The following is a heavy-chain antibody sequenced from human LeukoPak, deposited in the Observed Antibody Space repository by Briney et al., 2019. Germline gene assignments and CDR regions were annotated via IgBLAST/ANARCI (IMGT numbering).Heavy chain of an antibody. D-gene: IGHD3-22*01. Sequence: APVKVSCKASGYTFTSYAMHWVRQAPGQRLEWMGWINAGNGNTKYSQKFQGRVTITRDTSASTAYMELSSLRSEDTAVYYCARDFGHYYDSSGHDYWGQGTLVTVSS. CDR2: INAGNGNT. CDR3: ARDFGHYYDSSGHDY. CDR1: GYTFTSYA. J-gene: IGHJ4*02. V-gene: IGHV1-3*01.